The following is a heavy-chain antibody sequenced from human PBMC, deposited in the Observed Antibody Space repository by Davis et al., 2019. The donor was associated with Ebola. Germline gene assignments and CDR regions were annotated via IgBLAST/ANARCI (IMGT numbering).Heavy chain of an antibody. V-gene: IGHV3-74*01. CDR2: INSDGSST. J-gene: IGHJ6*02. Sequence: PGGSLRLSCAASGFTFSNYWMHWVRQVPGKGLVWVSRINSDGSSTTYTDSVKGRFTISRDNAKNTLYLQMNSLRAEDTAVYYCARASNYGPGGMDVWGQGTTVTVSS. CDR1: GFTFSNYW. D-gene: IGHD4-11*01. CDR3: ARASNYGPGGMDV.